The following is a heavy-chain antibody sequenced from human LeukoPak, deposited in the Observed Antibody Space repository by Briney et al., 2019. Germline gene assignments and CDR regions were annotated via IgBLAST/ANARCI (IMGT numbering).Heavy chain of an antibody. CDR3: ARGYGDNSGAFDI. V-gene: IGHV4-39*07. CDR1: GGSISSSSYY. Sequence: SETLSLTCTVSGGSISSSSYYWGWIRQPPGKGLEWIGSIYYSGSTYYNPSLKSRVTISVDTSKNQFSLKVSSVTAADTAVYFCARGYGDNSGAFDIWGQRTLVTVS. D-gene: IGHD4-23*01. CDR2: IYYSGST. J-gene: IGHJ3*02.